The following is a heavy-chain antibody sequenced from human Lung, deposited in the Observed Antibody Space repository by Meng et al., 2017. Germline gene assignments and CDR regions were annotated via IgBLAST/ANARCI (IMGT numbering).Heavy chain of an antibody. CDR1: GGSFSDYY. V-gene: IGHV4-34*01. J-gene: IGHJ4*02. D-gene: IGHD4-11*01. CDR3: ARGPTTMAHDFDY. Sequence: VQLQKWGAGLLKPSATLSLTAVVSGGSFSDYYWCWIRQPPGKGLEWIGEINHSGSTNYTPSLESRATISVDTSQNNLSLKLSSVTAADSAVYYCARGPTTMAHDFDYWGQGTLVTGSS. CDR2: INHSGST.